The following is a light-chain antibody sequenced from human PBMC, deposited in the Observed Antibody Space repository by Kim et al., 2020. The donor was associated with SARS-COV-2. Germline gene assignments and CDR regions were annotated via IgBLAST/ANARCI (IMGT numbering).Light chain of an antibody. V-gene: IGKV3-15*01. Sequence: SPGETATLSGRASQSVNNKVAWYQQKPGQAPRLLIYDASTRATGIPARFSGSGSGRDFTLTISSLQSEDLAVYHCQQYDDWPPWTFGQGTKVDIK. CDR1: QSVNNK. J-gene: IGKJ1*01. CDR2: DAS. CDR3: QQYDDWPPWT.